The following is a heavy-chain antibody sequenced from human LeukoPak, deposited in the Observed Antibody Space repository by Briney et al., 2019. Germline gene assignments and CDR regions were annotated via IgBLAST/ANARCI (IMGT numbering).Heavy chain of an antibody. CDR1: GFPFSSAW. J-gene: IGHJ4*02. V-gene: IGHV3-15*01. CDR2: IKSRTDGGTT. Sequence: GGSLRLSCAASGFPFSSAWMSWVRQAPGKGLEWVGRIKSRTDGGTTDHAASVKGRFTISRDDSEYTVYLQMNSLKTEDTAVYYCTTNTAPRMWGQGTLVTVSS. D-gene: IGHD2-8*01. CDR3: TTNTAPRM.